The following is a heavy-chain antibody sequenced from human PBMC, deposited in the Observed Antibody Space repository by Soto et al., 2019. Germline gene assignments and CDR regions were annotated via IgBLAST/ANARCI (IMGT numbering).Heavy chain of an antibody. D-gene: IGHD1-1*01. CDR1: GFICSRYD. Sequence: GGSLRLSCAVSGFICSRYDMSWVRQAPGKGLEWVSTILVGGSTHYEDSVKGRFTISRDTSKNTVYLQMNSLTAGDTAFYYCAKATATSGGAFEIYGQGTMVTVSS. V-gene: IGHV3-23*01. J-gene: IGHJ3*02. CDR2: ILVGGST. CDR3: AKATATSGGAFEI.